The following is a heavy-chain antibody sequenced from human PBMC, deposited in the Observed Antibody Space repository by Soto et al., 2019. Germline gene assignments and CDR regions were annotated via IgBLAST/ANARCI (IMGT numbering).Heavy chain of an antibody. J-gene: IGHJ6*02. CDR1: GGSFSGYY. Sequence: PSETLSLTCAVYGGSFSGYYWSWIRQPPGKGLEWIGEINHSGSTNYNPSLKSRVTISVDTSKNQFSLKLSSVTAADTAVYYCAGGLPTVTTGYYYYYGMDVWGQGTTVPVSS. CDR3: AGGLPTVTTGYYYYYGMDV. D-gene: IGHD4-17*01. CDR2: INHSGST. V-gene: IGHV4-34*01.